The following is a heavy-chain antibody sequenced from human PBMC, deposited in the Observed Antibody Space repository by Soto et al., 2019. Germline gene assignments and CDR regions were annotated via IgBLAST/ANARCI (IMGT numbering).Heavy chain of an antibody. CDR2: MSHSGGT. CDR1: GGFVSSGNYY. D-gene: IGHD1-1*01. Sequence: QEQLQQWGAGLLKPSETLSLTCAVYGGFVSSGNYYWSWIRQPPGKGLEWIGEMSHSGGTHFNPSLKSRVTISVDASKNQFSLEMSSVTAAGTALYYCARVERGTATTVVDAFDIWGPGTMVTVSS. V-gene: IGHV4-34*01. CDR3: ARVERGTATTVVDAFDI. J-gene: IGHJ3*02.